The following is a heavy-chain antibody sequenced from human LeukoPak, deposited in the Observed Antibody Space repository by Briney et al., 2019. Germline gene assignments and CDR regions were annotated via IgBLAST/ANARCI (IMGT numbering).Heavy chain of an antibody. CDR2: INPSGGST. D-gene: IGHD2-15*01. CDR3: AREKEYCSGGSCYPDRP. Sequence: ASVKVSCKASGYTFTNYYIHWVRQAPGQGLEWMGIINPSGGSTDYAQKFQGRVTITADESTSTAYMELSSLRSEDTAVYYCAREKEYCSGGSCYPDRPWGQGTLVTVSS. CDR1: GYTFTNYY. J-gene: IGHJ5*02. V-gene: IGHV1-46*01.